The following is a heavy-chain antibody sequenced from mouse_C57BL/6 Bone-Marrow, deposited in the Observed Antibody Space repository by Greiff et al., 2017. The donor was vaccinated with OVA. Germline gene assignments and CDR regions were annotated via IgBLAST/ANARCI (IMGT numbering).Heavy chain of an antibody. D-gene: IGHD2-1*01. CDR1: GYTFTDYE. CDR2: IDTETGGT. J-gene: IGHJ1*03. V-gene: IGHV1-15*01. Sequence: QVQLQQSGAELVRPGASVTLSCKASGYTFTDYEMHWVKQTPVHGLEWIGAIDTETGGTAYNQKFKGKAILTADKSSSTAYMELRSLTSEDSAVYYCTPIYYGNYYWYFDVWGTGTTVTVSS. CDR3: TPIYYGNYYWYFDV.